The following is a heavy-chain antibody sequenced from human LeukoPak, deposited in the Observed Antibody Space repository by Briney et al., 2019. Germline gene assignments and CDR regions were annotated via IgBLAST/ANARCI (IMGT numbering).Heavy chain of an antibody. J-gene: IGHJ4*02. V-gene: IGHV3-13*01. CDR3: VRENLEYGDYAIDY. CDR1: GFMFSKYD. Sequence: GGSLRLSCAASGFMFSKYDMHWVRQVTGKGLEWVSGIDRDGVTYYSGSVRGRFTSSRENAKNSLDLQMNTLRAGDTGVYYCVRENLEYGDYAIDYWGQGILVIVSS. CDR2: IDRDGVT. D-gene: IGHD4-17*01.